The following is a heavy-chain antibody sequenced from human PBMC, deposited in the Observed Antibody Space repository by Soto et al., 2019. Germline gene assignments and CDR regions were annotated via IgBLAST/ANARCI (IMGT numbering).Heavy chain of an antibody. CDR3: ARGPVLTGYYSFDY. CDR1: GGTFISYA. V-gene: IGHV1-69*13. J-gene: IGHJ4*02. CDR2: IIPIFGTA. Sequence: SWKVSCRASGGTFISYAIIWVRQAPGQGLEWMGGIIPIFGTANYAQKFQGRVTITADESTSTAYMELSSLRSEDTAVYYCARGPVLTGYYSFDYWGQGTLVTVSS. D-gene: IGHD3-9*01.